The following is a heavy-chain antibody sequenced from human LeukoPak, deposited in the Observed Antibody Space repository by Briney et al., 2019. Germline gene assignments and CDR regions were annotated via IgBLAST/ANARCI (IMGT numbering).Heavy chain of an antibody. V-gene: IGHV3-23*01. CDR1: GFIFSNYA. CDR3: AKWGDYDILTGYYDSDY. CDR2: IGGRDGYT. Sequence: PGASLRLSCAASGFIFSNYAVSWVRQAPGKGLGWVSAIGGRDGYTYYADSVKGRFTVSRDGPKNTLYLQMNTLRVEDTAVYYCAKWGDYDILTGYYDSDYWGHGTLVTVSS. D-gene: IGHD3-9*01. J-gene: IGHJ4*01.